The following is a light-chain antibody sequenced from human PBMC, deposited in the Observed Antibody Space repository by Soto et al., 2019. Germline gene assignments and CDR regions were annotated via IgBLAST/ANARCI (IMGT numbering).Light chain of an antibody. J-gene: IGLJ2*01. V-gene: IGLV2-14*01. CDR3: SSYTSRNTWV. Sequence: QSALTQPASVSGSPGRSISISCTGASSDIGAYNYVSWYQHHPGKAPRLIIYEVNSRPSGVSHRFSGSKSGNTASLTISGPQAEDEADYYCSSYTSRNTWVFGGGTQLT. CDR1: SSDIGAYNY. CDR2: EVN.